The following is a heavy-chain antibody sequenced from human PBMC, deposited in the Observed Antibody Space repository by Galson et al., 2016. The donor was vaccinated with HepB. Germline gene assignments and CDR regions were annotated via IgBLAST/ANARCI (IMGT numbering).Heavy chain of an antibody. D-gene: IGHD4-17*01. J-gene: IGHJ4*02. CDR1: GFTFSDYY. CDR2: ISSGSSYT. V-gene: IGHV3-11*05. Sequence: LRLSCAASGFTFSDYYMSWIRQAPGKGLEWISYISSGSSYTNYAASVKGRFTISRDNAKNSLYLQMNSLRAENTAVYYCAKGYGLFDSWGQGTLVTVSS. CDR3: AKGYGLFDS.